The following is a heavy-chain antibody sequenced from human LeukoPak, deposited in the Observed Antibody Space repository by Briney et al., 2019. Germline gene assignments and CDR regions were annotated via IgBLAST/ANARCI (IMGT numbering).Heavy chain of an antibody. CDR3: ATSPLFDGYYNFDY. CDR1: GYTLTELS. D-gene: IGHD3-22*01. V-gene: IGHV1-24*01. J-gene: IGHJ4*02. Sequence: ASVKVSCKVSGYTLTELSMHWVRQAPGKGLEWMGGFDPEDGETIYAQKFQGRVTMTEDTSTDTAYMELSSLRSEDTAVYYCATSPLFDGYYNFDYWGQGTLVTVPS. CDR2: FDPEDGET.